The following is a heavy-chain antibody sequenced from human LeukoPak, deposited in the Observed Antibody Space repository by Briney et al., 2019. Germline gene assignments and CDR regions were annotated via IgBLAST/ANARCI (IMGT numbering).Heavy chain of an antibody. CDR3: ARDYSSGWNWFDP. Sequence: SETLSLTCTVSGGSVNTADYYWSWIRQPPGKGLEWIGSVYSSGSTNYNPSLKSRVTTSVDTSKNQFSLKLSSVTAADTAVYYCARDYSSGWNWFDPWGQGTLVTVSS. J-gene: IGHJ5*02. V-gene: IGHV4-61*08. D-gene: IGHD6-19*01. CDR2: VYSSGST. CDR1: GGSVNTADYY.